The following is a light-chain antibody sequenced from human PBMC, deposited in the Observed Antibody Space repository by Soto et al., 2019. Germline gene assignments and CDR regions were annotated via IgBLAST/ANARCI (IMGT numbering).Light chain of an antibody. V-gene: IGKV3-15*01. Sequence: EIEMTQSPATLSVTPGEGATLSCRASQSISSNLAWYQQKPGQAPRLLITGASTRATGIAARISGSGSGTEFTLTISSLQSEDFAVYYCQQYNNWPWMFGQGTKVEIK. CDR1: QSISSN. CDR3: QQYNNWPWM. CDR2: GAS. J-gene: IGKJ1*01.